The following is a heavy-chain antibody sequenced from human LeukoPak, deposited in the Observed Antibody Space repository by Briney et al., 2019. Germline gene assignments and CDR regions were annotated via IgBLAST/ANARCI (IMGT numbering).Heavy chain of an antibody. Sequence: SETLSLTCTVSGGSISNYYWSWIRQPPGKGLEWIAYIYYSGSTAYNPSLKSRVAISVDTSNNQVSLKLSSVTAADTAVYYCARHGYCSGGSCYWDYWGQGTLVTVSS. J-gene: IGHJ4*02. V-gene: IGHV4-59*08. CDR2: IYYSGST. D-gene: IGHD2-15*01. CDR1: GGSISNYY. CDR3: ARHGYCSGGSCYWDY.